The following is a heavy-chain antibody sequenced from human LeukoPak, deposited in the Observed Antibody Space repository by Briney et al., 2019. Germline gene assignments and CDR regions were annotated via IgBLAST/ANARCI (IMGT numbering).Heavy chain of an antibody. CDR2: IYYSGST. CDR3: ARARNYDFWSGYPPFDY. D-gene: IGHD3-3*01. Sequence: PSETLSLTCTVSGGSISSSSYYWGWIREPPGKGLEWIGSIYYSGSTYYNPSLKSRVTISVDTSKNQFSLKLSSVTAADTAVYYCARARNYDFWSGYPPFDYWGQGTLVTVSS. CDR1: GGSISSSSYY. J-gene: IGHJ4*02. V-gene: IGHV4-39*01.